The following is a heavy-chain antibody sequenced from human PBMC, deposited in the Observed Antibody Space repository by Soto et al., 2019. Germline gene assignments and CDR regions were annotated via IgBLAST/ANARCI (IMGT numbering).Heavy chain of an antibody. CDR3: ASNVVVVADYYDSSCFYLGY. J-gene: IGHJ4*02. CDR1: GYTFTSYY. CDR2: INPSGGST. Sequence: QVQLVQSGAEVKKPGASVKVSCKASGYTFTSYYMHWVRQAPGQGLEWMGIINPSGGSTSYAQKVQGRVTMTRDTSKSTVYMELSSLRSEDTAVYYCASNVVVVADYYDSSCFYLGYWGQGTLVTVSS. D-gene: IGHD3-22*01. V-gene: IGHV1-46*01.